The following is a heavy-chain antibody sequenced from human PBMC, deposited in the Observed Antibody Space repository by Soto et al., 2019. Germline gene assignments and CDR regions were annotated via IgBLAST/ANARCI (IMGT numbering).Heavy chain of an antibody. CDR3: ARDGSGSYWSQLDY. D-gene: IGHD3-10*01. CDR1: GYTFTTYG. CDR2: ISAYNGNT. J-gene: IGHJ4*02. Sequence: ASGRVACSASGYTFTTYGFGGVGQALGQGLEWMGWISAYNGNTNYAQKLQGRVTMTTDTSTSTAYMELRSLRSDDTAVYYCARDGSGSYWSQLDYWGQGTLVPVSS. V-gene: IGHV1-18*01.